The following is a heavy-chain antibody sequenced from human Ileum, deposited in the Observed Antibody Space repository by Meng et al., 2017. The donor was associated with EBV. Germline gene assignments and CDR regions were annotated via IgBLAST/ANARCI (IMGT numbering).Heavy chain of an antibody. CDR3: ARSIVVVPAAIYY. V-gene: IGHV4-39*01. J-gene: IGHJ4*02. Sequence: PPLQESGPGLVKPAATLSLTCTVSGGSISSSSYYWGWIRQPPGKGLEWIGSIYYSGSTYYNPSLKSRVTISVDTSKNQFSLKLSSVTAADTAVYYCARSIVVVPAAIYYWGQGTLVTVSS. CDR1: GGSISSSSYY. CDR2: IYYSGST. D-gene: IGHD2-2*01.